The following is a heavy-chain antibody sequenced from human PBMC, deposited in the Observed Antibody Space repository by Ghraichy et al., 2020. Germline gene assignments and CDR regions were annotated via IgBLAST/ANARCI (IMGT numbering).Heavy chain of an antibody. V-gene: IGHV3-74*03. CDR3: STTPRADRGNY. Sequence: GGSLRLSCAASGLTFSSYWMHWVRQAPGKGLEWVSHIKTNGSTTKYADSVRGRFTMSRDNAKNTLYLQMNSLRADDTAVYYCSTTPRADRGNYWGQGTLVTVSS. CDR2: IKTNGSTT. J-gene: IGHJ4*02. CDR1: GLTFSSYW. D-gene: IGHD1-1*01.